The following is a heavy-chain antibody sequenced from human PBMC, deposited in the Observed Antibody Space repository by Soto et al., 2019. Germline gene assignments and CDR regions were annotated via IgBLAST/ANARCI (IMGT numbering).Heavy chain of an antibody. Sequence: GGSLRLSCAASGFTFSSYGMHWVRQAPGKGLEWVAVIWYDGSNKYYADSVKGRFTISRDNSKNTLYLQMNSLRAEDTAVYYCARDELDGNAAMRGLDYWGQGTLVTVSS. CDR2: IWYDGSNK. CDR3: ARDELDGNAAMRGLDY. CDR1: GFTFSSYG. V-gene: IGHV3-33*01. D-gene: IGHD1-1*01. J-gene: IGHJ4*02.